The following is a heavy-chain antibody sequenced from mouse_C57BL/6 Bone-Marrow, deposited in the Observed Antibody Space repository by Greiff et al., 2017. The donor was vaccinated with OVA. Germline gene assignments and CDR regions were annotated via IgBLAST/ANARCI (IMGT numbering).Heavy chain of an antibody. Sequence: EVKLVESGAELVRPGASVKLSCTASGFNIKDYYMHWVKQTPEQGLEWFGRIDPEDGDTAYAPKFQGKATMTADTSSNTAYLQLSSLTSDDTAVCYCTIYGGGPGFAYWGQGTRVTVSA. D-gene: IGHD1-1*02. J-gene: IGHJ3*01. CDR1: GFNIKDYY. V-gene: IGHV14-1*01. CDR3: TIYGGGPGFAY. CDR2: IDPEDGDT.